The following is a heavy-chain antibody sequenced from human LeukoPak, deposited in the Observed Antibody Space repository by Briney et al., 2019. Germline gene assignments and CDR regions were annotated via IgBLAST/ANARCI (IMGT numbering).Heavy chain of an antibody. J-gene: IGHJ6*03. CDR2: IYHSGST. CDR3: ATAAGTLRGYYYYYMDV. Sequence: SETLSLTCTVSGYSISSGYYWGWIRQPPGKGLEWIGSIYHSGSTYYNPSLKSRVTISVDTSKNQFSLKLSSVTAADTAVYYCATAAGTLRGYYYYYMDVWGKGTTVTVSS. CDR1: GYSISSGYY. V-gene: IGHV4-38-2*02. D-gene: IGHD6-13*01.